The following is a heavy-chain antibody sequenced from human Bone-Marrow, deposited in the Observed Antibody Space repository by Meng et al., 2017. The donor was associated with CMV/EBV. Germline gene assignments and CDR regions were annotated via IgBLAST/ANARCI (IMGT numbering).Heavy chain of an antibody. CDR2: INHSGST. Sequence: SETLSLTCAVYGGSFSGYYWSWIRQPPGKGLEWIGEINHSGSTNYNPSLKSRVTISVDTSKNQFSLKLSSVTAADTAVYYCARGGLPRLGALNYWGQGTLVTVSS. V-gene: IGHV4-34*01. J-gene: IGHJ4*02. CDR3: ARGGLPRLGALNY. D-gene: IGHD5-18*01. CDR1: GGSFSGYY.